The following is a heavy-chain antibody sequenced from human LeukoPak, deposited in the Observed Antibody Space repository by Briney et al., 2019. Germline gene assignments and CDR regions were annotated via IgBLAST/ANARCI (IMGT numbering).Heavy chain of an antibody. Sequence: GASVKGSCKASGFTFTADSLHWVRQATGQGLEWMGTINPNSGATNYAQNLQGRVTLTRDTSLNTAYMELSSLRSDDTAVYYCARRHGSGTHYYGVDPWGQGTQVTVSS. CDR2: INPNSGAT. J-gene: IGHJ5*02. V-gene: IGHV1-2*02. CDR3: ARRHGSGTHYYGVDP. CDR1: GFTFTADS. D-gene: IGHD3-10*01.